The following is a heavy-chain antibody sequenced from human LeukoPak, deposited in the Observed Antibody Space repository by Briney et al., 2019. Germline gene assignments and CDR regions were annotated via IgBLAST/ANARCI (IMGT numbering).Heavy chain of an antibody. J-gene: IGHJ4*02. CDR1: GGSFSGYY. CDR3: ARGGLNRNYFDS. D-gene: IGHD1-14*01. V-gene: IGHV4-34*01. Sequence: PSETLSLTCAVYGGSFSGYYWSWIRQPPGKELEWIGEINEGGSTKYIPSLEGRVTISVDTSKNQFSLKVNSVAAADTAVYYCARGGLNRNYFDSWGQGILVTVSS. CDR2: INEGGST.